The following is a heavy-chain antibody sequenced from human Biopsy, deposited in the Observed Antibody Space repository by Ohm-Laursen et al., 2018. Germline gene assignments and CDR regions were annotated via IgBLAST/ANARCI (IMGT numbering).Heavy chain of an antibody. CDR1: GFTISTYG. D-gene: IGHD3-10*01. J-gene: IGHJ4*02. Sequence: SLRLSCAASGFTISTYGMNWVRQAPGKGLEWVSHISRSSSTIYYADSVKGRFTISRDNAKNSLYLQMNSLRAEDTAVYYCARDPRYGYGSYFDYWGQGTLVAVSS. CDR3: ARDPRYGYGSYFDY. CDR2: ISRSSSTI. V-gene: IGHV3-48*01.